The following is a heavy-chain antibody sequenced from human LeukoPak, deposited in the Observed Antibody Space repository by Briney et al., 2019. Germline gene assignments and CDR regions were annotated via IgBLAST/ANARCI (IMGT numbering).Heavy chain of an antibody. V-gene: IGHV3-30-3*01. J-gene: IGHJ3*02. CDR1: GFTFSSYA. CDR3: ARASRPAFDI. CDR2: ISYDGSNK. Sequence: GRSLRLSCAASGFTFSSYAMHWVRQAPGKGLEWVAVISYDGSNKYYADSVKGRFTISRDNSKNTLYLQMNSLRAEDTAVYYCARASRPAFDIWGQGTMVTVSS.